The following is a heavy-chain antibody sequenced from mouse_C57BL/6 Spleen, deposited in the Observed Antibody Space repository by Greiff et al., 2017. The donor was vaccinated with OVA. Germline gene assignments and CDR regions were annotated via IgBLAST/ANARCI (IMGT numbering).Heavy chain of an antibody. CDR3: TRSGYYFDY. Sequence: VKLQESGAELVRPGASVTLSCKASCYTFTDYEMHWVKQTPVHGLEWIGAIDPETGGTAYNQKFKGKAILTADKSSSTAYMELRSLTSEDSAVYYCTRSGYYFDYWGQGTTLTVSS. CDR2: IDPETGGT. CDR1: CYTFTDYE. J-gene: IGHJ2*01. D-gene: IGHD1-3*01. V-gene: IGHV1-15*01.